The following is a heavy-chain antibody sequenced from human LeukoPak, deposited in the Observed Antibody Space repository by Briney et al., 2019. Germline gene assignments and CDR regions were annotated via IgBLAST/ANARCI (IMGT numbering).Heavy chain of an antibody. D-gene: IGHD2-21*01. V-gene: IGHV1-8*01. CDR2: MSPNSGNT. CDR1: GYAFTTYD. CDR3: ARNVASTGYFVY. Sequence: ASVKVSCKASGYAFTTYDINWVRQATGQGLEWLGWMSPNSGNTGYAQKFQGRVSMTRDTSISTAYMELSSLRSEDTAVYYCARNVASTGYFVYWGQGTLVTVSS. J-gene: IGHJ4*02.